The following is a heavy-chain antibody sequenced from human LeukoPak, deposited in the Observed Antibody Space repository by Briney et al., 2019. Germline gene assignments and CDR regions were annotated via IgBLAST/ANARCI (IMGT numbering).Heavy chain of an antibody. V-gene: IGHV3-21*01. CDR3: ARESSWYMVFDY. CDR2: ISSSSSYI. J-gene: IGHJ4*02. CDR1: GFTFSSYS. Sequence: PGGSLRLSCAASGFTFSSYSMNWVRQAPGKGLEWVSSISSSSSYIYYADSVKGRFTISRDNAKNSLYLQMNSLRAEDTAVYYCARESSWYMVFDYWGQGTLVTVSS. D-gene: IGHD6-13*01.